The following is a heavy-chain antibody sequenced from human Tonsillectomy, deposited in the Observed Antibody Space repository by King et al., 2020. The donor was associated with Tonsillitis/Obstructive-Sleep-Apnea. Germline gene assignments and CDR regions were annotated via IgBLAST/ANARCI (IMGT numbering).Heavy chain of an antibody. Sequence: VQLVESGGGVVRPGGSLRLSCAASGFKFDDYGMSWVRQVPGKGLMWVSGINWNGGSTTYADSVKGRFTISRDNAKNSLYLQMNSLRAEDTASYYCASRLGAAPGTDVWGKGTTVTVSS. V-gene: IGHV3-20*04. CDR1: GFKFDDYG. CDR3: ASRLGAAPGTDV. J-gene: IGHJ6*04. D-gene: IGHD6-13*01. CDR2: INWNGGST.